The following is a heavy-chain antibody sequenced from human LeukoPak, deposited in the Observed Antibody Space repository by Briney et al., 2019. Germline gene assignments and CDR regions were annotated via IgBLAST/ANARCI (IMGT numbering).Heavy chain of an antibody. Sequence: ASETLSLTCAVYGGSFSGYYWSWIRQPPGKGREWIGEINHSGSTAYNPSLKSRVTISVDASKNQFSLKLTSVTAADTAVYYCARGYCSGGSCYRYYRTDYWGQGTLVTVSS. CDR2: INHSGST. CDR1: GGSFSGYY. V-gene: IGHV4-34*01. D-gene: IGHD2-15*01. CDR3: ARGYCSGGSCYRYYRTDY. J-gene: IGHJ4*02.